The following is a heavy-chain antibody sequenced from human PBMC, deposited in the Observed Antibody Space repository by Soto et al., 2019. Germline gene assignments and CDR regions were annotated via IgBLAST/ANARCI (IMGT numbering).Heavy chain of an antibody. D-gene: IGHD2-15*01. CDR2: IYYSGST. J-gene: IGHJ6*03. CDR3: ARKRKDYYYYYMDV. V-gene: IGHV4-59*01. CDR1: GGSISSYY. Sequence: PSETLSLTCTVSGGSISSYYWSWIRQPPGKGLEWIGYIYYSGSTNYNPSLKSRVTISVDTSKNQFSLKLSSVTAADTAVYYCARKRKDYYYYYMDVWGKGTTVTVSS.